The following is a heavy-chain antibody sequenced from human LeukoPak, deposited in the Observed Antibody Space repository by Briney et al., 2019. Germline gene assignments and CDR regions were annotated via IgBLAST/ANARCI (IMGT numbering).Heavy chain of an antibody. J-gene: IGHJ4*02. Sequence: GVLRLSCAASGFTFSSYSMNWVRQAPGKGLEWVSSISSSSSYIYYADSVKGRFTISRDNSKNTLYLQMNSLRAEDTAVYYCAKVHGPYSSSHCFDYWGQGTLVTVSS. V-gene: IGHV3-21*01. CDR2: ISSSSSYI. CDR1: GFTFSSYS. CDR3: AKVHGPYSSSHCFDY. D-gene: IGHD6-6*01.